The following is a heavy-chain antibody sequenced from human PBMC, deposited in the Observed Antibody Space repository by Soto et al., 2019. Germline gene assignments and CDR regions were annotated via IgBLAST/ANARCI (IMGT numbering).Heavy chain of an antibody. CDR1: GFTFSIYG. V-gene: IGHV3-30*18. Sequence: GGSLRLSCAASGFTFSIYGMHWVRQAPGKGLEWVAVISYDGSNKYYADSVKGRFTISRDNSKNTLYLQMNSLRAEDTAVYYCAKVRGSYYWGQGTLVTVSS. CDR3: AKVRGSYY. CDR2: ISYDGSNK. J-gene: IGHJ4*02. D-gene: IGHD3-10*01.